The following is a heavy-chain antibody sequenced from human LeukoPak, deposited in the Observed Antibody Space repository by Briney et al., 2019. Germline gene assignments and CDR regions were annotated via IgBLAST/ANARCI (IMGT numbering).Heavy chain of an antibody. D-gene: IGHD3-3*02. J-gene: IGHJ3*02. CDR2: ISGNSEYI. CDR1: GITFSSHS. CDR3: ATFETSHFSKAFEM. V-gene: IGHV3-21*01. Sequence: PGGSLRLSCEGSGITFSSHSMNWVRQTPEKGLEWVSSISGNSEYIVYADSMKGRYTISRDNPKSSVYLQMNSLRADDAAVYYCATFETSHFSKAFEMWGQGTMVTVSS.